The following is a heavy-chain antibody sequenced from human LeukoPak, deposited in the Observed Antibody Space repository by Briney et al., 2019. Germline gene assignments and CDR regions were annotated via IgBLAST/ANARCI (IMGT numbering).Heavy chain of an antibody. J-gene: IGHJ4*02. D-gene: IGHD3-3*01. CDR1: GVSISSSGYY. CDR3: ARDSAVDYDFWSGYSRAFDY. CDR2: IFYSGNT. Sequence: SETLSLTCTISGVSISSSGYYWAWIRQPPGKGLEWIGTIFYSGNTDYNPSLKSRVSLSVDASKNQFSLNLTSVTAADTAVYYCARDSAVDYDFWSGYSRAFDYWGQGTLVTVSS. V-gene: IGHV4-39*07.